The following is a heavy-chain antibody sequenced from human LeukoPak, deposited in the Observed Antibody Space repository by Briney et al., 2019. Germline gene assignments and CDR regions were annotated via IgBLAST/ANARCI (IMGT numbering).Heavy chain of an antibody. CDR2: IYPGDSDT. V-gene: IGHV5-51*01. D-gene: IGHD2-2*01. J-gene: IGHJ4*02. CDR1: GYSLTSYW. CDR3: ARHMRPTDIVVVPAAPRTAVDY. Sequence: GESLKISCKGSGYSLTSYWIGWVRQMPGKGLEWMWIIYPGDSDTRYSPSFQGQVTISADKSISTAYLQWSSLKASDTAVYYCARHMRPTDIVVVPAAPRTAVDYWGQGTLVTVSS.